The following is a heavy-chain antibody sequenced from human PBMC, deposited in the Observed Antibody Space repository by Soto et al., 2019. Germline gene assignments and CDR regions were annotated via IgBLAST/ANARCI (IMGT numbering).Heavy chain of an antibody. V-gene: IGHV4-31*03. CDR2: IYYSGST. CDR1: GGSISSGGYY. Sequence: TLSLTCTVSGGSISSGGYYWSWIRQHPGKGLEWIGYIYYSGSTYYNPSLKSRVTISVDTSKNQFSLKLSSVTAADTAVYYCARGGEDIVVVVAAARGVACDIWGQGSMGIVSS. CDR3: ARGGEDIVVVVAAARGVACDI. J-gene: IGHJ3*02. D-gene: IGHD2-15*01.